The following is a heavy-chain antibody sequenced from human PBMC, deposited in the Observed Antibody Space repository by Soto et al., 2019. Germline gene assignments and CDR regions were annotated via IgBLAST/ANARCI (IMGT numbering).Heavy chain of an antibody. V-gene: IGHV3-30*03. CDR1: GLSFSSYG. CDR3: TTDLTDILPWDV. D-gene: IGHD3-9*01. J-gene: IGHJ6*02. Sequence: GGSLRLSCADSGLSFSSYGMHWVRQAPGEGLEWVAAISYDGSNKNYLASVEGRFTISRDNSKNTLYLQMNSLRAEDTAVYYCTTDLTDILPWDVWGQGTTVTVSS. CDR2: ISYDGSNK.